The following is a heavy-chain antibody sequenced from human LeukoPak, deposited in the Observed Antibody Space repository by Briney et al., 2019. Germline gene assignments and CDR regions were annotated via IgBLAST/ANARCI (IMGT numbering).Heavy chain of an antibody. CDR2: IRYDESKK. D-gene: IGHD2-2*01. Sequence: GGSLRLSCAASGFTFSNYGMHWVRQAPGKGLEWVAFIRYDESKKFYVDSVKGRFTISRDNSKNTLYLQMNSLRAEDTAVYYCAKDADIVVVPAAQNDAFDIWGQGTMVTVSS. V-gene: IGHV3-30*02. CDR3: AKDADIVVVPAAQNDAFDI. J-gene: IGHJ3*02. CDR1: GFTFSNYG.